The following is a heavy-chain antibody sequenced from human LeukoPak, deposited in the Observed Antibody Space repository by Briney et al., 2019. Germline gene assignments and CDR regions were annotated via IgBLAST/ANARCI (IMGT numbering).Heavy chain of an antibody. V-gene: IGHV3-30*02. CDR2: IRYDGSNK. Sequence: GGSLRLSCAASGFTFSSYGMHWVRQAPGKGLEWVAFIRYDGSNKYYADSVKGRFTISRDNSKNTLNLQMNSQRAEDTAVYYCAKDPTHYRVWDYYETIGLSYWGQGTLVTVSS. CDR1: GFTFSSYG. CDR3: AKDPTHYRVWDYYETIGLSY. J-gene: IGHJ4*02. D-gene: IGHD3-22*01.